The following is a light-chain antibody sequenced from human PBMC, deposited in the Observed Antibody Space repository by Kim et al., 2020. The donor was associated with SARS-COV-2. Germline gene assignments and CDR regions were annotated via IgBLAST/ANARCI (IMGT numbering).Light chain of an antibody. CDR2: RDI. CDR1: NIGSKN. CDR3: QVWGSTSGV. V-gene: IGLV3-9*01. J-gene: IGLJ3*02. Sequence: EALGQTARITCGRNNIGSKNVHCYQQKPGQAPVGVIYRDINRPSGIPERISDSNSGNTATLTISRAQAGDEADYYCQVWGSTSGVFGGGTQLTVL.